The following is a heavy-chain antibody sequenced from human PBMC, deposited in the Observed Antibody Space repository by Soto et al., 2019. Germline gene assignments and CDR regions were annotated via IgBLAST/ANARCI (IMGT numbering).Heavy chain of an antibody. Sequence: QVQLVQSGAEVKKPGSSVKVSCKASGGTFSSYTISWVRQAPGQGLEWMGRIIPILGIANYAQKFQGRVTITADKSTSTDYMELSSLRSEDTAVYYCARGGTGSSKYYFDYWGQGTLVTVSS. CDR3: ARGGTGSSKYYFDY. D-gene: IGHD3-10*01. CDR1: GGTFSSYT. CDR2: IIPILGIA. J-gene: IGHJ4*02. V-gene: IGHV1-69*02.